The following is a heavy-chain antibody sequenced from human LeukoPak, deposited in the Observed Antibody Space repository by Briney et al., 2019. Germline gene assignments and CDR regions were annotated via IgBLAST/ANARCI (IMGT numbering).Heavy chain of an antibody. Sequence: SETLSLTCTVSGGSISSNIYYWAWIRQPPGKGLEWIGTIYYSGNTYYNPSLKSRVTISIDTSKNQFSLKLSSVTAADTAVYYSSRLSYYNYYMDVWGKGTTVTVSS. CDR2: IYYSGNT. CDR1: GGSISSNIYY. V-gene: IGHV4-39*01. CDR3: SRLSYYNYYMDV. J-gene: IGHJ6*03.